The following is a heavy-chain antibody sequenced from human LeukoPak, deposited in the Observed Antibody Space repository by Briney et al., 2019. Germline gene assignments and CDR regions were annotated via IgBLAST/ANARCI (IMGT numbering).Heavy chain of an antibody. CDR2: IYYSGST. J-gene: IGHJ4*02. CDR3: ARDLSSYDFWSGYRHHFDY. CDR1: GGSISSSSYY. V-gene: IGHV4-39*07. Sequence: SETLSLTCTVSGGSISSSSYYWGWIRQPPGKGLEWIGSIYYSGSTYYNPSLKSRVTISVDTSKNQFSLKLSSVTAADTAVYYCARDLSSYDFWSGYRHHFDYRGQGTLVTVSS. D-gene: IGHD3-3*01.